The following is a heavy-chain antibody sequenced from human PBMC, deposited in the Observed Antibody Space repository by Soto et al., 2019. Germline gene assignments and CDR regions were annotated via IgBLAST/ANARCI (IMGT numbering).Heavy chain of an antibody. CDR2: IDPSDSYT. J-gene: IGHJ4*02. Sequence: GESLKISCKGSGYSFTSYWISWVRQMPGKGLEWMGRIDPSDSYTNYSPSFQGHVTISADKSISTAYLQWSSLKASDTAMYYCARTYYYGSGRYYFDYWGQGTLVTVS. CDR1: GYSFTSYW. CDR3: ARTYYYGSGRYYFDY. D-gene: IGHD3-10*01. V-gene: IGHV5-10-1*01.